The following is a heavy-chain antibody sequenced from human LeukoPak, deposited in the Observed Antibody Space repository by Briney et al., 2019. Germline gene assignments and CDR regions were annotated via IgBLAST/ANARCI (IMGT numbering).Heavy chain of an antibody. D-gene: IGHD1-26*01. CDR1: GFTFSSYS. CDR2: ISSSSRTI. Sequence: GGSLRLSCAASGFTFSSYSMNWVRQAPGKGLEWVSYISSSSRTIYYADSVKGRFTISRDNSKNSLYLQMNSLRTEDAALYYCAKVSGSHPYFDYWGQGTLVTVSS. CDR3: AKVSGSHPYFDY. V-gene: IGHV3-48*04. J-gene: IGHJ4*02.